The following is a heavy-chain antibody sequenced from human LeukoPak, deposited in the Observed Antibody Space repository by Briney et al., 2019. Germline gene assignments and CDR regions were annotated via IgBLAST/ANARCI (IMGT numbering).Heavy chain of an antibody. CDR2: ISSSSSYI. Sequence: GGSLRLSCAASGFTFSSYNMNWVRQAPGKGLEWVSSISSSSSYIYYADSVKGRFTISRDNAKNSLYLQMNSLRAEDTAAYYCARDHFDWHYMDVWGKGTTVTVSS. CDR1: GFTFSSYN. J-gene: IGHJ6*03. V-gene: IGHV3-21*01. CDR3: ARDHFDWHYMDV. D-gene: IGHD3-9*01.